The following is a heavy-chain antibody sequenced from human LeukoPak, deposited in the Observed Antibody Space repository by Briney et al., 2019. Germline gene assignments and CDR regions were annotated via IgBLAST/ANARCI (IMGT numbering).Heavy chain of an antibody. D-gene: IGHD3-22*01. V-gene: IGHV4-38-2*02. Sequence: SETLSLTCTVSGYSISSGHYWGWIRQPPGKGLEWIGSIYHSGSTNYNPSLKSRVTMSLDRFKNQFSLKLSSVTAADTAVYYCARDLYDSSGYTENWFDPWGQGTLVTVSS. CDR3: ARDLYDSSGYTENWFDP. J-gene: IGHJ5*02. CDR1: GYSISSGHY. CDR2: IYHSGST.